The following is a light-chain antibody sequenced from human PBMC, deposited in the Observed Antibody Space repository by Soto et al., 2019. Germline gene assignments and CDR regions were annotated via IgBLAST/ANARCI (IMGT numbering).Light chain of an antibody. CDR2: DVS. Sequence: IVLTQSPATLSLSPGERATLSCRASQNISSYLIWYQQKPGQAPRLLMYDVSNRATGIPARFGGSGSGTDFTLTISSLEPEDLAVYYCQQRSNWPRTFGQGTKVEIK. J-gene: IGKJ1*01. CDR3: QQRSNWPRT. CDR1: QNISSY. V-gene: IGKV3-11*01.